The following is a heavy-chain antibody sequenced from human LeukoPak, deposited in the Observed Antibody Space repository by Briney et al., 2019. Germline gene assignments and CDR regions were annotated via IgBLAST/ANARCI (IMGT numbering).Heavy chain of an antibody. D-gene: IGHD2-15*01. J-gene: IGHJ4*02. V-gene: IGHV3-74*01. Sequence: GGSLRFSCAASGFTFSRYWMHWVRQTPGKGLVWVSRINSDGSSTRYADSVKGRFTISRDNAKNTLDLQMSSLRAEDTAVYYCARVDCSGGSCYFDYWGQGTLVTVSS. CDR1: GFTFSRYW. CDR2: INSDGSST. CDR3: ARVDCSGGSCYFDY.